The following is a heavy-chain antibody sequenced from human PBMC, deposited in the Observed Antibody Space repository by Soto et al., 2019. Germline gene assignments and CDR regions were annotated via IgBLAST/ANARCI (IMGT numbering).Heavy chain of an antibody. CDR3: ARDRSIAPRLLPVGWFDP. CDR2: IIPIFGTA. D-gene: IGHD6-6*01. Sequence: QVQLVQSGAEVKKPGSSVKVSCKASGGTFSSYAISWVRQAPGQGLEWMGGIIPIFGTANYAQKFQGRVTITADKSTSTAYMELSSLRSEDTAVYYCARDRSIAPRLLPVGWFDPWGQGTLVTVSS. CDR1: GGTFSSYA. J-gene: IGHJ5*02. V-gene: IGHV1-69*06.